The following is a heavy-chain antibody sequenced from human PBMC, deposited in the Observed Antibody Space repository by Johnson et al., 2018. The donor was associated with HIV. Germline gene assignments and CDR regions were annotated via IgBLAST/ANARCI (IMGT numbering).Heavy chain of an antibody. CDR2: ISTSGSTI. V-gene: IGHV3-11*01. Sequence: QVQLVESGGGVVQPGRSLRLSCAASGFTFRDHYMSWIRQAPGKGLEWVADISTSGSTIYYADSVKGRFTISRDNAKNSLYLQMNSLGGEDTAVYYCARGLDSTGGGGAFDIWGQGTMVTVSS. J-gene: IGHJ3*02. D-gene: IGHD7-27*01. CDR3: ARGLDSTGGGGAFDI. CDR1: GFTFRDHY.